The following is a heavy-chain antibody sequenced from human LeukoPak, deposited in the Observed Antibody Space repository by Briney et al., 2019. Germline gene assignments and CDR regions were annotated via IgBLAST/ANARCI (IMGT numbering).Heavy chain of an antibody. Sequence: ASVKVSCKASGGTFSSYAISWVRQAPGQGLGWMGRIIPILGIANYAQKFQGRVTITADKSTSTAYMELRSLRSEDTAVYYCARDRESTPYYDFWSGFKVYGMDVWGQGTTVTVSS. CDR3: ARDRESTPYYDFWSGFKVYGMDV. CDR1: GGTFSSYA. V-gene: IGHV1-69*04. D-gene: IGHD3-3*01. CDR2: IIPILGIA. J-gene: IGHJ6*02.